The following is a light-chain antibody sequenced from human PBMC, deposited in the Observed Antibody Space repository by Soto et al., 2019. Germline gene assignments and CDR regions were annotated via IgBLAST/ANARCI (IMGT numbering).Light chain of an antibody. V-gene: IGKV3-15*01. J-gene: IGKJ1*01. CDR3: QHYNNWPPTWT. CDR1: QSISSN. Sequence: EIVMTQSPATLSVSPGERGTLSCRASQSISSNLAWYQQKPGQAPRLLIYGASTRATGIPARFSGSGFGTEFTLTISSLQSEDFAVYYCQHYNNWPPTWTFGQGTKVDIK. CDR2: GAS.